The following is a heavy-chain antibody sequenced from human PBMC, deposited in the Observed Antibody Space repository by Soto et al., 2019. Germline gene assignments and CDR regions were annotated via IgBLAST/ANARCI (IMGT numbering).Heavy chain of an antibody. V-gene: IGHV3-7*03. CDR2: IKQDGSEK. D-gene: IGHD3-10*01. CDR1: GFTFSSYW. J-gene: IGHJ4*02. CDR3: ARDLYYYGSGSYHYFDY. Sequence: EVQLVESGGGLVQPGGSLRLSCAASGFTFSSYWMSWVRQAPGKGLEWVANIKQDGSEKYYVDSVKGRFTISRDNAKNSLYLQMNSLRAEDTAVYYCARDLYYYGSGSYHYFDYWGQGTLVTVSS.